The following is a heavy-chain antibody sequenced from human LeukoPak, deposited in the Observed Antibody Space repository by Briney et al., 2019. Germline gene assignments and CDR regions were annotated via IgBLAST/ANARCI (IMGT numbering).Heavy chain of an antibody. V-gene: IGHV3-30*03. CDR3: ARGLVAVAGTGLYYYGMDV. CDR2: ISYDGSNK. Sequence: GGSLRLSCAASGFTFSSYGMHWVRQAPGKGLEWVAVISYDGSNKYYADSVKGRFIISRDNSKNTLYLQMNSLRAEDTAVYYCARGLVAVAGTGLYYYGMDVWGQGTTVTVSS. CDR1: GFTFSSYG. D-gene: IGHD6-19*01. J-gene: IGHJ6*02.